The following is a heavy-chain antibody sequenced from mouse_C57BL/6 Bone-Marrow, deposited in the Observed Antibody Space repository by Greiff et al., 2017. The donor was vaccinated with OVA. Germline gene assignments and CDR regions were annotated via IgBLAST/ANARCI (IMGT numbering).Heavy chain of an antibody. CDR2: INRDGGST. J-gene: IGHJ2*01. D-gene: IGHD1-1*01. V-gene: IGHV5-2*01. Sequence: EVQLVESGGGLVQPGASLKLSCESYEYAFPSYDMSWVRQTPEQSLELVAAINRDGGSTYYPDTMERRVILSRDNTRKTLYLQMSSLRSEDTALYYCARQNLSYYFDYWGQGTTLTVSS. CDR1: EYAFPSYD. CDR3: ARQNLSYYFDY.